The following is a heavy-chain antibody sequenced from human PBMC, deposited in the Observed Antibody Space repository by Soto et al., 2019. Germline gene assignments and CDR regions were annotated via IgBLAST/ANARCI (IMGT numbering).Heavy chain of an antibody. V-gene: IGHV4-59*01. CDR1: GGSISNYY. CDR2: IYYSGSP. J-gene: IGHJ5*02. Sequence: QVQLQESGPGLVKPSETLSLTCTVSGGSISNYYWSWIRQPPGKGLEWIGFIYYSGSPNYNPSLQSRVTISVDTSKNQFSLKLTSVTAADTAVYYCAGDRGYSNWFDPWGQGTLVTVSS. CDR3: AGDRGYSNWFDP. D-gene: IGHD5-18*01.